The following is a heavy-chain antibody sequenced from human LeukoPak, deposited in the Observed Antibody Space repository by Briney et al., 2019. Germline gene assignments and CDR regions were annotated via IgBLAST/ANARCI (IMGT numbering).Heavy chain of an antibody. CDR2: INPNSGGT. V-gene: IGHV1-2*02. Sequence: ASVKVSCKASGYTFTGYYMHWVRQAPGQGLEWMGWINPNSGGTNYAQKFQGRVTMTRDTSISTAYMELSRLRSDDTAVYYCARDAYYYYYYMGVWGKGTTVTVSS. CDR3: ARDAYYYYYYMGV. J-gene: IGHJ6*03. CDR1: GYTFTGYY.